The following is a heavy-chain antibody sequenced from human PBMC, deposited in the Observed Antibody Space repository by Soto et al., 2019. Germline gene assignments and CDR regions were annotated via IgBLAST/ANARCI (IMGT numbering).Heavy chain of an antibody. Sequence: QVQLVESGGGVVQPGKSLRLSCAASGFSFSNYAMHWVRQAPGKGLEWVAVIWYDGSNKYYADSVKGRFTISKDNSQTPVYLQMNSLRSEDTVVYYCTRDPYGGSRYYFDYWGQGTLVTVSS. D-gene: IGHD1-26*01. J-gene: IGHJ4*02. CDR3: TRDPYGGSRYYFDY. CDR2: IWYDGSNK. V-gene: IGHV3-33*01. CDR1: GFSFSNYA.